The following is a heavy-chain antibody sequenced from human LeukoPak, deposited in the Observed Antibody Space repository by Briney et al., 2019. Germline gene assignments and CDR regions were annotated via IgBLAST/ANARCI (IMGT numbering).Heavy chain of an antibody. CDR1: GGSISSYY. D-gene: IGHD1-26*01. J-gene: IGHJ4*02. V-gene: IGHV4-59*12. CDR3: ARAAQWELREYYFDY. Sequence: PSETLSLTCTVSGGSISSYYWSWIRQPPGKGLEWIGYIYYSGSTNYNPSLKSRVTISVDTSKNQFSLKLSSVTAADTAVYYCARAAQWELREYYFDYWGQGTLVTVSS. CDR2: IYYSGST.